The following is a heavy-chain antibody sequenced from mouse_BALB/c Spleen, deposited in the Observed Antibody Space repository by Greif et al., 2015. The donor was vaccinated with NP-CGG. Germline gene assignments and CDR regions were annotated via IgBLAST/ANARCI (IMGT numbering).Heavy chain of an antibody. CDR3: ARKGGSSFGY. CDR1: GYTFTSYW. CDR2: INPSTGYT. J-gene: IGHJ2*01. Sequence: VQLQHSGAELAKPGASVKMSCKASGYTFTSYWMHWVKQRPGQGLEWIGYINPSTGYTEYNQKFKDKVTLTADKSSSTAYMQLSSLTSEDSAVYYCARKGGSSFGYWGQGTTLTVSS. D-gene: IGHD1-1*01. V-gene: IGHV1-7*01.